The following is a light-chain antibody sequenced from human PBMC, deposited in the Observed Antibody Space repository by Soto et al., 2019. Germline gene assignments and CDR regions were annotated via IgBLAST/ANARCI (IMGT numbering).Light chain of an antibody. CDR1: SSDIGHYDY. Sequence: SALTQPASVSGSPGQSITISCTGTSSDIGHYDYVSWYQQHPGKAPKLMIYHVTYRPSGVSNRYSCSKSGNSASLTISGLQADDEADYYCCSLTTSHTYVFGSGTKVTVL. V-gene: IGLV2-14*03. J-gene: IGLJ1*01. CDR3: CSLTTSHTYV. CDR2: HVT.